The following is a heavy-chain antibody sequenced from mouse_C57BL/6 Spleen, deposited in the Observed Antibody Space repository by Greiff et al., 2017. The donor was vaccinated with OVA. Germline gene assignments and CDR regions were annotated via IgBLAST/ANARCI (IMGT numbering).Heavy chain of an antibody. D-gene: IGHD6-1*01. V-gene: IGHV1-42*01. J-gene: IGHJ2*01. CDR3: ARSGQPSDYFDY. CDR2: INPSTGGT. Sequence: EVKLMESGPELVKPGASVKISCKASGYSFTGYYMNWVKQSPEQSLEWIGEINPSTGGTTYNQKFKAKATLTVDKSSSTAYMQLKSLTSEDSAVYYCARSGQPSDYFDYWGQGTTLTVSS. CDR1: GYSFTGYY.